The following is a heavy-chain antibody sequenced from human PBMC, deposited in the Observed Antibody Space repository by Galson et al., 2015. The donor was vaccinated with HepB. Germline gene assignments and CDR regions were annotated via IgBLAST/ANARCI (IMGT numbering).Heavy chain of an antibody. CDR1: GYTLTELS. Sequence: SVKVSCKVSGYTLTELSMHWVRQAPGKGLEWMGGFDPEDGETIYAQKFQGRVTMTEDTSTDTAYMELSSLRSEDTAVYYCATDSHDYYGLDYWVQGTLVTVSS. D-gene: IGHD4-17*01. CDR3: ATDSHDYYGLDY. CDR2: FDPEDGET. J-gene: IGHJ4*02. V-gene: IGHV1-24*01.